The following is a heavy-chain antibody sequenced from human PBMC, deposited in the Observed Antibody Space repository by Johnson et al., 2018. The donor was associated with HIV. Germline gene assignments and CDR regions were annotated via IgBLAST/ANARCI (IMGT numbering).Heavy chain of an antibody. J-gene: IGHJ3*02. Sequence: EVQLVESGGGLVQPGGSLELSCAASGFTFSGSAMHWVRQASGKGLEWVGRIRGRANTYATAYAASLKGSFTISRDDSTTTAYLQMNSLTPEDTAVYYCASTGSGSDDAFDIWGKGTMVTVSS. CDR1: GFTFSGSA. CDR2: IRGRANTYAT. CDR3: ASTGSGSDDAFDI. D-gene: IGHD3-10*01. V-gene: IGHV3-73*02.